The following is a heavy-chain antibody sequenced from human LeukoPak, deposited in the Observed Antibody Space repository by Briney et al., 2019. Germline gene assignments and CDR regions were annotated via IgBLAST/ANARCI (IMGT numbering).Heavy chain of an antibody. CDR2: IYYSGST. CDR3: ARDYSGFDP. CDR1: GGSFSGYY. D-gene: IGHD1-26*01. Sequence: SETLSLTCAVYGGSFSGYYWSWIRQPPGKGLEWIGYIYYSGSTNYNPSLKSRVTISVDTSKNQFSLKLSSVTAADTAVYYCARDYSGFDPWGQGTLVTVSS. J-gene: IGHJ5*02. V-gene: IGHV4-59*01.